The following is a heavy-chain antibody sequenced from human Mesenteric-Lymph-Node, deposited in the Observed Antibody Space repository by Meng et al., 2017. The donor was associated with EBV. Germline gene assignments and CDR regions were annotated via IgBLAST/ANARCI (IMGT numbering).Heavy chain of an antibody. Sequence: QVHGVGSGGAVKNPGASLSVSCKASGYRYSSYGIIWVRQAPGQGLEWVGWISAYNGNTNYAQKVQGRVTMTTDTSTTTAYMELRRLRSDDTAVYYCAREGDWTTFDYWGQGTLVTVSS. V-gene: IGHV1-18*01. D-gene: IGHD3/OR15-3a*01. J-gene: IGHJ4*02. CDR2: ISAYNGNT. CDR3: AREGDWTTFDY. CDR1: GYRYSSYG.